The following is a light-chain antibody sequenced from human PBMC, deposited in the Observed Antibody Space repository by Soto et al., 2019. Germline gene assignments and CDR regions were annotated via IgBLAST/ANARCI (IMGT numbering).Light chain of an antibody. CDR3: QQYNDWPPIT. Sequence: DIHLTHSPSSLSASLWYRFTITCRASQGISNYLAWYQQKPGKVPKLLIYAASSLQSGVPSRFSGSGSGTDFTLTISSLQSEDFAVYYCQQYNDWPPITFGQGTRLEN. V-gene: IGKV1-27*01. J-gene: IGKJ5*01. CDR2: AAS. CDR1: QGISNY.